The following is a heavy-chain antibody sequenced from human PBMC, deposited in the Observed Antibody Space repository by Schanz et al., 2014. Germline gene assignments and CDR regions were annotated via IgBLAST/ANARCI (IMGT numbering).Heavy chain of an antibody. Sequence: EVQLVESGGGLVQPGGSLRLSCLASGFAFSSYGMNWLRQAPGKGLEWVANIKRDGSEKNYLDSVKGRFTISRDNAKNSLYLEMNSLRAEDTALYYCARDRRNADLDYWGQGTLVTVSS. J-gene: IGHJ4*02. CDR1: GFAFSSYG. V-gene: IGHV3-7*01. D-gene: IGHD1-1*01. CDR2: IKRDGSEK. CDR3: ARDRRNADLDY.